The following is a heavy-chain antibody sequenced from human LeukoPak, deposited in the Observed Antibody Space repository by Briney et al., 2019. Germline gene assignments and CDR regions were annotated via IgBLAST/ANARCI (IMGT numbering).Heavy chain of an antibody. CDR3: ARRGVFNVPHYYDSSGYYDY. CDR1: GYTFTSYG. V-gene: IGHV1-18*01. D-gene: IGHD3-22*01. Sequence: ASVKVSCKASGYTFTSYGISWVRQAPGQGLEWMGWISAYNGNTNYAQKPQGRVTMTTDTSTSTAYMELRSLRPDDTAVYYCARRGVFNVPHYYDSSGYYDYWGQGTLVTVSS. CDR2: ISAYNGNT. J-gene: IGHJ4*02.